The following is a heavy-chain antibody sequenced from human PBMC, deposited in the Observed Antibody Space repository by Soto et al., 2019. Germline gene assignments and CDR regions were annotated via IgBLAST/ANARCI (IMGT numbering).Heavy chain of an antibody. Sequence: HPGGSLRLSCAASGFTFRNYAMNWVRQAPGKGLEWVSAISGSGGSAYYADSVQGRFTISRDNSKNTLYLQMNNLRAEDTARYYCVIEGSGAYYRGSIDVWGRGTMVTVSS. V-gene: IGHV3-23*01. CDR1: GFTFRNYA. D-gene: IGHD3-10*01. CDR3: VIEGSGAYYRGSIDV. CDR2: ISGSGGSA. J-gene: IGHJ3*01.